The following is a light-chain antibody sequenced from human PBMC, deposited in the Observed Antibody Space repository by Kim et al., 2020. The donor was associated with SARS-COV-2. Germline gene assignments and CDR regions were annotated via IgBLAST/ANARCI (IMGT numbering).Light chain of an antibody. Sequence: EIVMTQSPAPLSVSPGERATLSCRASQSVSSNLAWYQQKPGQAPRLLIYGASTRATGIPARFSGSGSGTEFTLTISSLQSEDFAVYCCQQYNNWPPTFGQGTKVEIK. CDR2: GAS. V-gene: IGKV3-15*01. CDR1: QSVSSN. J-gene: IGKJ1*01. CDR3: QQYNNWPPT.